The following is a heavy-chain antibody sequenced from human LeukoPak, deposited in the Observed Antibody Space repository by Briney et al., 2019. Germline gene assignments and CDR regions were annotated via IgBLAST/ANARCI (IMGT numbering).Heavy chain of an antibody. CDR2: IKQDGSEK. J-gene: IGHJ4*02. CDR1: GFTFSSYW. D-gene: IGHD3-16*02. Sequence: GGSLRLSCAASGFTFSSYWMSWVRQAPGKGLEWVANIKQDGSEKYYVDSVKGRFTISRDNAKNSLYLQMNSLRAEDTAVYYCARVYYDYVWGSYRLDYWGQGTLVTVSS. CDR3: ARVYYDYVWGSYRLDY. V-gene: IGHV3-7*01.